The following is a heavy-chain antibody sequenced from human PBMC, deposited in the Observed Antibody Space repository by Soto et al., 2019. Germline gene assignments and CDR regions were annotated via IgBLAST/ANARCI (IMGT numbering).Heavy chain of an antibody. CDR3: ARDLSGGGAAAGRGLRY. V-gene: IGHV3-7*01. J-gene: IGHJ4*02. D-gene: IGHD6-13*01. CDR1: GFTFSSYW. Sequence: EVQLVESGGGLVQPGGSLRLSCAASGFTFSSYWMSWVRQAPGKGLEWVANIKQDGSEKYYVDSVKGRFTISRDNAKNSLYLQVNSLRAEDTAVYYCARDLSGGGAAAGRGLRYWGQGTLVTVSS. CDR2: IKQDGSEK.